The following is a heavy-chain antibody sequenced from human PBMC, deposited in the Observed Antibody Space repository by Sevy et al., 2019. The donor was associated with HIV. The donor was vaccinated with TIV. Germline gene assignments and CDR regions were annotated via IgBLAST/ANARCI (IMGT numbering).Heavy chain of an antibody. CDR2: INPNSGVT. CDR3: VREDINAPRTLLSFDI. J-gene: IGHJ3*02. D-gene: IGHD3-3*01. CDR1: GYIFSDYN. Sequence: VSVKVSCKTTGYIFSDYNMHWVRQAPGQGLEWMALINPNSGVTIYAHNFRGRVSVTRDTSMSTAYMELSGLTSDETAVYYCVREDINAPRTLLSFDIWGQGTMVTVSS. V-gene: IGHV1-2*06.